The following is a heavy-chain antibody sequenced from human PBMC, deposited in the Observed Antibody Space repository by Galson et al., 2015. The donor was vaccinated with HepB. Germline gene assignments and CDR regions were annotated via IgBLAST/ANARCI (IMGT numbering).Heavy chain of an antibody. CDR2: ISGGGTRR. J-gene: IGHJ5*02. CDR3: AKGPSDYVWGSSRNWFDP. V-gene: IGHV3-23*01. Sequence: SLRLSCAASGFTFSSYAMSWVRQAPGKGLEWVSAISGGGTRRDYADSVRGRFTISRDKSTNTLSLQMNSLRVEDTAVYYCAKGPSDYVWGSSRNWFDPWGQGTLVTVSS. CDR1: GFTFSSYA. D-gene: IGHD3-16*02.